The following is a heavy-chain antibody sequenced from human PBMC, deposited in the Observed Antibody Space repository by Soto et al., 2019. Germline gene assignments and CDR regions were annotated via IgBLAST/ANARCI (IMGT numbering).Heavy chain of an antibody. CDR2: ISGSGGST. CDR3: AKVQDVLRFLEWLLCPKIFDY. V-gene: IGHV3-23*01. Sequence: GGSLRLSCAASGFTFSSYAMSWVRQAPGKGLEWVSAISGSGGSTYYADSVKGRFTISRDNSKNTLYLQMNSLRAGDTAVYYCAKVQDVLRFLEWLLCPKIFDYWGQGTLVTVS. J-gene: IGHJ4*02. CDR1: GFTFSSYA. D-gene: IGHD3-3*01.